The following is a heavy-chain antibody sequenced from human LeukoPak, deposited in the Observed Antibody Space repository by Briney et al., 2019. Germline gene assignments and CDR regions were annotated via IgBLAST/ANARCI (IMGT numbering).Heavy chain of an antibody. Sequence: GGSLRLSCAASGFTFSNYSINWVRQAPGKGLEWVSSISSSGHFIYYADSVKGRFTISRDNAKNSPYLQMDSLRAEDTAVYYCARDLGDYVWGSYRPPLVFWGQGILVTVSS. V-gene: IGHV3-21*06. J-gene: IGHJ4*02. CDR3: ARDLGDYVWGSYRPPLVF. D-gene: IGHD3-16*02. CDR2: ISSSGHFI. CDR1: GFTFSNYS.